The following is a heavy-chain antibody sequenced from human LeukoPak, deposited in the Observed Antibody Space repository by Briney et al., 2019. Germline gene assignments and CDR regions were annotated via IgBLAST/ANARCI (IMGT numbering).Heavy chain of an antibody. Sequence: SDTLSLTCTVSGGSMRTYYWSWIRQPAGKGLEWIGRIYASGSTNYNPSLKSRVTVSVDTSKNQFSLNLRSVTAADTAVYYCVREIEDAFDIWGQGTVVTVSS. D-gene: IGHD2/OR15-2a*01. J-gene: IGHJ3*02. CDR3: VREIEDAFDI. CDR2: IYASGST. CDR1: GGSMRTYY. V-gene: IGHV4-4*07.